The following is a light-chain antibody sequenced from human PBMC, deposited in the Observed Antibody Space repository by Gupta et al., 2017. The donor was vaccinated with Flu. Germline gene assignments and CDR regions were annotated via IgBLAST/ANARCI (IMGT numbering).Light chain of an antibody. J-gene: IGKJ3*01. CDR3: QQSYTTPS. CDR1: QSIIIY. Sequence: DIQMTQSPSSLSASVGDRVTITCRASQSIIIYLNWYQQKPGKAPKLLIYGASSLQSGVPSRFSGGGSGTDFTLTISSLQPEDFATYYCQQSYTTPSFGPGTKVHIK. V-gene: IGKV1-39*01. CDR2: GAS.